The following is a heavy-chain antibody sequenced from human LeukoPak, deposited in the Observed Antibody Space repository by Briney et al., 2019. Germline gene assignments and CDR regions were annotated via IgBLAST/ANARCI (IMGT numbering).Heavy chain of an antibody. CDR1: GFTFSSYW. J-gene: IGHJ4*02. Sequence: GGSLRLSCAASGFTFSSYWMSWVRQAPGQGLEWLANIKQDGREKYYVDSVKGRFTISRDNAKNSLYLQMNSLRADDTAVYYCAGQLGIPYYFDYWGQGTLVTVSS. V-gene: IGHV3-7*05. D-gene: IGHD7-27*01. CDR2: IKQDGREK. CDR3: AGQLGIPYYFDY.